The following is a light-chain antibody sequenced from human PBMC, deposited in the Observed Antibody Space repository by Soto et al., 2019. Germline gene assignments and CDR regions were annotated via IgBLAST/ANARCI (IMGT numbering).Light chain of an antibody. CDR3: LQVDSFPLT. V-gene: IGKV1-12*01. CDR1: QNVGDR. CDR2: KAS. J-gene: IGKJ1*01. Sequence: IQMTQSPSSVSASVGDSLTITCRASQNVGDRLAWYQQKLGKAPQLLIQKASILQPGIPSGFSGSGSATYFSLTISGRQPGHFTTCYGLQVDSFPLTFGQGTKVDI.